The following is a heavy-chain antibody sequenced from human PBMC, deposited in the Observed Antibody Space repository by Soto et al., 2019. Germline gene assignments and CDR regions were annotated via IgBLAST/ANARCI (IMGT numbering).Heavy chain of an antibody. Sequence: GGSLRLSCAASGFTFSSYGMHWVRQAPGKGLEWVAVIWYDGSNTYYADSVKGRFTISRDNSKNTLYLQMNSLRAEDTALYYCARDSGYDYGYYYYAMDVWGQGTTVTVSS. J-gene: IGHJ6*02. CDR2: IWYDGSNT. CDR1: GFTFSSYG. CDR3: ARDSGYDYGYYYYAMDV. D-gene: IGHD5-12*01. V-gene: IGHV3-33*01.